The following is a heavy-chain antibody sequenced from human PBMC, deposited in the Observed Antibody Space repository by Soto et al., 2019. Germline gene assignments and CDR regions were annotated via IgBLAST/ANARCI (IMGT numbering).Heavy chain of an antibody. CDR2: ISSSGSTI. D-gene: IGHD2-2*01. CDR3: ARGPRMPYGMDV. CDR1: GFTFSSYE. J-gene: IGHJ6*02. V-gene: IGHV3-48*03. Sequence: GGSLRLSCAASGFTFSSYEMNWVRQAPGKGLEWVSYISSSGSTIYYADSVKGRFTISRDNAKNSLYLQMNSLRAEDTAVYYCARGPRMPYGMDVWGQGTKVTVYS.